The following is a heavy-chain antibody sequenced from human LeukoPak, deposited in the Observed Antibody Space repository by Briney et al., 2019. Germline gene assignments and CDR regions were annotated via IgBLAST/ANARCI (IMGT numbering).Heavy chain of an antibody. CDR2: ISSGRGRSTI. D-gene: IGHD3-3*01. J-gene: IGHJ4*02. CDR3: ARDQANDFWSGYYTGNAIDY. Sequence: PGGSLRLSCAASGFTFSDYYMSWIRQAPGKGLEWLSYISSGRGRSTIYYADSMKGRFSISRDNAKNILYLQMNSLRAEDTAVYYCARDQANDFWSGYYTGNAIDYWGQGTLVTVSS. CDR1: GFTFSDYY. V-gene: IGHV3-11*04.